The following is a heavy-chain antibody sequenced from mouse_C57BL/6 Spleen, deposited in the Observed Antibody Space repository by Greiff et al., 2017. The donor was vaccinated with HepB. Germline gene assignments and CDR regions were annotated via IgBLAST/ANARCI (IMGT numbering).Heavy chain of an antibody. V-gene: IGHV1-64*01. CDR1: GYTFTSYW. Sequence: QVQLQQPGAELVKPGASVKLSCKASGYTFTSYWMHWVKQRPGQGLEWIGMINPNSGSTNYNEKFKSKATLTVEKSSSTAYMQLSSLTSEDSAVYYCAEGGGTLGYAMDYWGQGTSVTVSS. CDR2: INPNSGST. D-gene: IGHD2-14*01. J-gene: IGHJ4*01. CDR3: AEGGGTLGYAMDY.